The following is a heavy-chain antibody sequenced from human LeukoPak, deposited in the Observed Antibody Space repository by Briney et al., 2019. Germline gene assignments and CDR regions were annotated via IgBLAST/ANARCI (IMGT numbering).Heavy chain of an antibody. D-gene: IGHD2-15*01. CDR2: IKSKTDGGTT. CDR3: TKEVPHCSGGSCYLYYYGMDV. V-gene: IGHV3-15*01. Sequence: PGGSLRLSCAASGFTFSNAWMSWVRQAPGKGLEWVGRIKSKTDGGTTDYAAPVKGRFTISRDDSKNTLYLQMNSLKTEDTAVYYCTKEVPHCSGGSCYLYYYGMDVWGQGTTVTVSS. CDR1: GFTFSNAW. J-gene: IGHJ6*02.